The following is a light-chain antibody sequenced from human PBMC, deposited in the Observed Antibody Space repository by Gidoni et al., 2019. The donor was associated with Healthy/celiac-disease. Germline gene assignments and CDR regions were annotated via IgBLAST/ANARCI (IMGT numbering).Light chain of an antibody. CDR2: EVS. J-gene: IGLJ1*01. CDR1: SSDVGGYNY. Sequence: QSALTQPASVSGSPGQSITISCPGTSSDVGGYNYVSWYQQHPGKAHKLMIYEVSNRPSGVSNRFSGSKSGNTASLTISGLQAEDEADYYCSSYTSSSTLIVFGTGTKVTVL. CDR3: SSYTSSSTLIV. V-gene: IGLV2-14*01.